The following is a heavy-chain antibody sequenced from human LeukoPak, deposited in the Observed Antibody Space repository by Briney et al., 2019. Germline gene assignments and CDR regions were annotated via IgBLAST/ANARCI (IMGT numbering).Heavy chain of an antibody. Sequence: PGGSLRLSCAASGFTFSSYAMSWVRQAPGKGLEWVSAISGSGDITYYADSAKGRFTISRDNSQNTLYLHMSSLRAEDTAIYYCATEQGGRRAAFDHWGQGTLVTVSS. CDR1: GFTFSSYA. J-gene: IGHJ4*02. CDR2: ISGSGDIT. D-gene: IGHD1/OR15-1a*01. CDR3: ATEQGGRRAAFDH. V-gene: IGHV3-23*01.